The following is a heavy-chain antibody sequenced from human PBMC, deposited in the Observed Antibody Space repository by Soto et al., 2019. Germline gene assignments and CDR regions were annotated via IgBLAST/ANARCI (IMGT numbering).Heavy chain of an antibody. Sequence: GGSLRLSCAASGFTFSSYAMSWVRQAPGKGLEWVSAISGSGGSTYYADSVKGRFTISRDNSKNTLYLQMNSLRAEDKAVYYCAKGARSYDFWSGYYTDNNFPQTQGAFDIWGQGTMVTVSS. V-gene: IGHV3-23*01. CDR1: GFTFSSYA. J-gene: IGHJ3*02. CDR2: ISGSGGST. CDR3: AKGARSYDFWSGYYTDNNFPQTQGAFDI. D-gene: IGHD3-3*01.